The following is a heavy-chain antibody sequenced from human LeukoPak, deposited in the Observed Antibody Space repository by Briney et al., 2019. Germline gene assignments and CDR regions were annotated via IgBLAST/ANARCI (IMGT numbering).Heavy chain of an antibody. J-gene: IGHJ4*02. D-gene: IGHD3-22*01. CDR3: ARMPYDSSGYGPLDY. CDR2: IIPIFGTA. V-gene: IGHV1-69*13. Sequence: SVKVSCKASGGTFISYAISWVRQAPGQGLEWMGGIIPIFGTANYAQKFQGRVTITADESTSTAYMELSSLRSEDTAVYYCARMPYDSSGYGPLDYWGQGTLVTVSS. CDR1: GGTFISYA.